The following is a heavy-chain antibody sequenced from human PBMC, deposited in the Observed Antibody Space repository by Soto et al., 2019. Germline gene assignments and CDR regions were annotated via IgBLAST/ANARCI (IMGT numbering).Heavy chain of an antibody. CDR2: VFYSGST. CDR1: GDSINTHY. V-gene: IGHV4-59*11. Sequence: SETLSLTCNVSGDSINTHYWSWILQSTGKGLEWIGKVFYSGSTNYNPSLKSRVTISIDTSTKKFSLRLTSVTAEDTAVYYCARSFMVSGDYFDYWGQGTFVTVSS. J-gene: IGHJ4*02. D-gene: IGHD3-10*01. CDR3: ARSFMVSGDYFDY.